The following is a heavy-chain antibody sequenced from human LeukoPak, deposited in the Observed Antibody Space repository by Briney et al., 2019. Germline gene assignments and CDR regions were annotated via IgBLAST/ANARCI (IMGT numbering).Heavy chain of an antibody. CDR2: INPNSGGT. CDR3: ARANYYYYYYGMDV. CDR1: GYTFTGYY. Sequence: ASVKVSCKASGYTFTGYYMHWVRQAPGQGLEWMGWINPNSGGTNYAQKFQGRVTMTRDTSISTAYMELSRLRSDDTAVYYCARANYYYYYYGMDVWGQGTTVTVSS. D-gene: IGHD5-24*01. V-gene: IGHV1-2*02. J-gene: IGHJ6*02.